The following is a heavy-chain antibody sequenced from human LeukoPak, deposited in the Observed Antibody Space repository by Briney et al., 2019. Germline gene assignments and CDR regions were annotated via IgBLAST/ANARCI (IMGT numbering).Heavy chain of an antibody. J-gene: IGHJ4*02. Sequence: ASVKVSCKASGYSFNNYGITWVRQAPGQGLEWMGWISGYNGNTKFAQKLQGRVTITTDESTSTAYMELSSLRSEDTAVYYCATQVVVVPAAPEYYFDYWGQGTLVTVSS. V-gene: IGHV1-18*01. CDR3: ATQVVVVPAAPEYYFDY. D-gene: IGHD2-2*01. CDR2: ISGYNGNT. CDR1: GYSFNNYG.